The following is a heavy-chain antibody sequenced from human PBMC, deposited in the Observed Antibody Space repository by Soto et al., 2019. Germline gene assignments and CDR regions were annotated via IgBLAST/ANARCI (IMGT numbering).Heavy chain of an antibody. J-gene: IGHJ4*02. CDR3: AHMSYGGTYYFDS. CDR2: IFGHGNE. Sequence: QITLKESGPALVKPTQTLTVTCTFSGFSLTTSAAGVGWIRQTPGKALEWLAVIFGHGNEKYSPSLKNRLTVTKDTSKNHVVLTMTNMDPLDTATYYCAHMSYGGTYYFDSWGQGTLVTVSS. D-gene: IGHD1-26*01. CDR1: GFSLTTSAAG. V-gene: IGHV2-5*01.